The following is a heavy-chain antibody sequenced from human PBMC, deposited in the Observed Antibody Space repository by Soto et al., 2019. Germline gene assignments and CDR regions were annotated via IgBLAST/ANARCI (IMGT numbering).Heavy chain of an antibody. CDR1: GDSVSSNNIA. CDR2: TYYGSKWYN. J-gene: IGHJ4*02. D-gene: IGHD6-19*01. V-gene: IGHV6-1*01. Sequence: SQTLSLTCAVSGDSVSSNNIAWNWLRQSPWRGLEWLGRTYYGSKWYNEYAVSVRGRITINLDTSKNQFSLQLNSVTPEDTAVYYCARGQWSTFDYWGQGAQVTVAS. CDR3: ARGQWSTFDY.